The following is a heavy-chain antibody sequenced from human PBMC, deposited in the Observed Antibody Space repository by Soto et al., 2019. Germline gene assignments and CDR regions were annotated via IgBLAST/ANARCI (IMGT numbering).Heavy chain of an antibody. CDR3: AKSVYNWNDGFFDY. CDR1: AFTFSSYG. Sequence: RGPLRLSCPASAFTFSSYGMHWVRQSPGKGLEWVAIISYDEINKYYADSVKGRFTISRDNSKNTLYLQMNSLRAEDTAVYYCAKSVYNWNDGFFDYWGQGTPVTVSS. J-gene: IGHJ4*02. V-gene: IGHV3-30*18. CDR2: ISYDEINK. D-gene: IGHD1-1*01.